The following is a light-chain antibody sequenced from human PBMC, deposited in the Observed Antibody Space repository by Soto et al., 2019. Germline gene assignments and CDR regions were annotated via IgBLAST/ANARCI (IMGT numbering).Light chain of an antibody. Sequence: IGLTQSACPLSWSPGERATLSCRASQSLTNSFIAWYQQKHGQAPRLLIYDTSSRATGIPDRFSGSGSGTDFNLTISRLEPEDFAVFFCQQYGTSEIIFGQGTRLEI. J-gene: IGKJ5*01. CDR3: QQYGTSEII. CDR1: QSLTNSF. V-gene: IGKV3-20*01. CDR2: DTS.